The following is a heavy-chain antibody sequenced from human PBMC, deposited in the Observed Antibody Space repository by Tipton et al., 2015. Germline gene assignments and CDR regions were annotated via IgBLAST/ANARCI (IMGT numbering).Heavy chain of an antibody. CDR3: ARARDVSVPITMVRGAPAPNWFDP. V-gene: IGHV1-2*02. J-gene: IGHJ5*02. CDR2: INPNSGDT. CDR1: GYTFINYD. Sequence: QLVQSGAEVKKPGASVKVSCKASGYTFINYDINWVRQATGQGLEWMGWINPNSGDTNYAQNFQGRVSMTRDTSITTAYMDLSRLRSDDTAVYYCARARDVSVPITMVRGAPAPNWFDPWGQGTLVTVSS. D-gene: IGHD3-10*01.